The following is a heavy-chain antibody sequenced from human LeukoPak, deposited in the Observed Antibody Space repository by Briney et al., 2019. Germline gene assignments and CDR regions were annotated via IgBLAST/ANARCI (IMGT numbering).Heavy chain of an antibody. CDR2: IYHSGST. CDR1: GGSISSGGYS. J-gene: IGHJ4*02. D-gene: IGHD3-10*01. V-gene: IGHV4-30-2*01. Sequence: PSETLSLTCAVSGGSISSGGYSWSWIRQPPGKGPEWIGYIYHSGSTYYNPSLKSRVTISVDRSKNQFSLKLSSVTAADTAVYYCARQGANIRGVIIWGQGTLVTVSS. CDR3: ARQGANIRGVII.